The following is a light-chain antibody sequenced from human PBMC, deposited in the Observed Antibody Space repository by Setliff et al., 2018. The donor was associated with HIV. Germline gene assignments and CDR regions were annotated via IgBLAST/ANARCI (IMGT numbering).Light chain of an antibody. CDR3: QSFDNSLDGYV. CDR1: SSDVGAYNY. CDR2: DVT. J-gene: IGLJ1*01. V-gene: IGLV2-11*01. Sequence: QSALTQPASVSGSPGQSITISCTGTSSDVGAYNYVSWYQQHPGTAPKLIIYDVTKRPSGVPDRFSASKSGTSASLAISGLQAGDEADYYCQSFDNSLDGYVFGAGTKVTVL.